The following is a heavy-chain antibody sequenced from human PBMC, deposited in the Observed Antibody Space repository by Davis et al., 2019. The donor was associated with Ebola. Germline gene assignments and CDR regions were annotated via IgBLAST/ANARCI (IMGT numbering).Heavy chain of an antibody. V-gene: IGHV4-38-2*02. CDR1: GYSISSGYY. J-gene: IGHJ5*02. CDR3: ARIMVWGIIFAYNWFDP. CDR2: MYHSGNT. Sequence: MPGGSLRLSCTVSGYSISSGYYWGWIRQPPGKGLEWIGSMYHSGNTYYNPSLRSRVTISVDTSNNQLSLRLTSVTAADTAVYYCARIMVWGIIFAYNWFDPWGQGTLVTVSS. D-gene: IGHD3-10*01.